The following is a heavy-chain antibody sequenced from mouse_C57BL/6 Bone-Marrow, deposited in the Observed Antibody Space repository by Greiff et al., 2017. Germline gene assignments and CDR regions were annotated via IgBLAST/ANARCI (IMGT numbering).Heavy chain of an antibody. CDR2: IRNKANGYTT. J-gene: IGHJ2*01. V-gene: IGHV7-3*01. CDR3: ARFRLGRGDFDN. Sequence: EVMLVESGGGLVQPGGSLSLSCAASGFTFTDYYMSWVRQPPGKALEWLGFIRNKANGYTTAYSASVKGRFTISRDNSQSILYLQMNDLRAEDSATYYCARFRLGRGDFDNWGQGTTLTVSS. CDR1: GFTFTDYY.